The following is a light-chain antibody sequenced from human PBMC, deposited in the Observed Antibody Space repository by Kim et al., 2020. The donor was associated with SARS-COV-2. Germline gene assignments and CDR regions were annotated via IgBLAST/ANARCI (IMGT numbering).Light chain of an antibody. CDR2: KDS. CDR1: ALPKQY. Sequence: VSPGQTARITCSGAALPKQYAYWYQQKPGQAPVLVIYKDSERPSGIPGRFSGSSSGTTVTLTISGVQAEDEADYYCQSADSSGTWVFGGGTKVTVL. V-gene: IGLV3-25*03. J-gene: IGLJ3*02. CDR3: QSADSSGTWV.